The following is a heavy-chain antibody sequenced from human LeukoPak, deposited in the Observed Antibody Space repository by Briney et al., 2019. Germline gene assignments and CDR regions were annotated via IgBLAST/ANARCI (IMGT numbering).Heavy chain of an antibody. CDR1: GGSISSYY. CDR3: ARERPDIVVVPAALPYYYYYYMDV. D-gene: IGHD2-2*01. J-gene: IGHJ6*03. Sequence: SETLSLTCTVSGGSISSYYWSWIRQPAGKGLEWIGRIYTSGSTNYNPSLMSRVTMSVDTSKNEFSLKLSSVTAADTAVYYCARERPDIVVVPAALPYYYYYYMDVWGKGTTVTVSS. V-gene: IGHV4-4*07. CDR2: IYTSGST.